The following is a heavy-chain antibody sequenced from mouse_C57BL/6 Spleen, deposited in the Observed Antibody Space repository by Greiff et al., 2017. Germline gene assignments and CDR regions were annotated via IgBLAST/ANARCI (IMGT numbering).Heavy chain of an antibody. J-gene: IGHJ1*03. CDR2: ISGGGGNT. V-gene: IGHV5-9*01. Sequence: EVMLVESGGGLVKPGGSLKLSCAASGFTFSSYTMSWVRQTPEKRLEWVATISGGGGNTYYPDSVKGRFTISRDNAKNTLYLQMSSLRSEDTALYYCARHYYYGSSYGYFDVWGTGTTVTVSS. CDR3: ARHYYYGSSYGYFDV. D-gene: IGHD1-1*01. CDR1: GFTFSSYT.